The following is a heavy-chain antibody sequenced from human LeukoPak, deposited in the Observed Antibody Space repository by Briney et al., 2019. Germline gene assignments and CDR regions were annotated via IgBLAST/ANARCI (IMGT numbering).Heavy chain of an antibody. CDR3: AKGLSSLPTRPTDY. CDR1: GFTFSTYA. D-gene: IGHD2-2*01. V-gene: IGHV3-23*01. CDR2: ISGSGGST. Sequence: GGSLRLSCAASGFTFSTYAMNWVRRAPGKGLEWVSAISGSGGSTYYADSVKGRFTISRDNSKNTLYLQMNSLRAEDTAVYYCAKGLSSLPTRPTDYWGQGTLVTVSS. J-gene: IGHJ4*02.